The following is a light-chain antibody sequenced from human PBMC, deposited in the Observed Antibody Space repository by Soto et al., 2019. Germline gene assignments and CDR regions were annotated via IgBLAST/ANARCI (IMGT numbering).Light chain of an antibody. CDR2: KAF. CDR3: QQYEAYPLT. J-gene: IGKJ4*01. V-gene: IGKV1-5*03. CDR1: QNINTW. Sequence: DIQMTQSPSTLSASVGDRVTITCRASQNINTWLAWYQQKPGKAPYLLIYKAFNLHSGVPSRFRGSASGTEFTLTISSLQPDDIATYYCQQYEAYPLTYGGGTKVEI.